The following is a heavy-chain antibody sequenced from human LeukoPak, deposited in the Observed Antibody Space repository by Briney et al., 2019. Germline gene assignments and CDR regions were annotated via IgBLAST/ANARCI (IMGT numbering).Heavy chain of an antibody. CDR3: TTGGVPDGSGFWSGYLVRLQYYYYYGMDV. CDR1: GFTFSNAW. CDR2: IKSKTDGGTT. D-gene: IGHD3-3*01. V-gene: IGHV3-15*01. J-gene: IGHJ6*02. Sequence: GGSLRLSCAASGFTFSNAWMSWVRQAPGKGLEWVGRIKSKTDGGTTDYAAPVKGRFTISRDDSKNTLYLQMNSLKTEDTAVYCCTTGGVPDGSGFWSGYLVRLQYYYYYGMDVWGQGTTVTVSS.